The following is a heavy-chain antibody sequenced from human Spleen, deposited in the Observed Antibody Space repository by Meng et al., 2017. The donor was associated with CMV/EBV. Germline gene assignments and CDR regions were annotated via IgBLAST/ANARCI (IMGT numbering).Heavy chain of an antibody. CDR1: ISSGGHY. Sequence: ISSGGHYWNCIRQHPGKGLEWIGYIYYRGSTYYNPSLKSRVSISVDTSKNQFSLKVTSVTAADTAVYYCAREALYLDYGGNSGYLDHWGQGTLVTVSS. J-gene: IGHJ4*02. D-gene: IGHD4-23*01. V-gene: IGHV4-31*02. CDR3: AREALYLDYGGNSGYLDH. CDR2: IYYRGST.